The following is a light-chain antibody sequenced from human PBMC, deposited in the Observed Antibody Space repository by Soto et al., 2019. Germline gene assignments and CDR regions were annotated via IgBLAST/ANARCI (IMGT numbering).Light chain of an antibody. CDR3: QQYVSPPIT. J-gene: IGKJ5*01. CDR2: GAS. CDR1: QSVASSY. Sequence: PGERATLSCRASQSVASSYLAWYQQKPGQAPRLLIYGASSGATGMPDRFSGSGSGTDFTLTISRLEPEDFAVYYCQQYVSPPITFGQGTRLEIK. V-gene: IGKV3-20*01.